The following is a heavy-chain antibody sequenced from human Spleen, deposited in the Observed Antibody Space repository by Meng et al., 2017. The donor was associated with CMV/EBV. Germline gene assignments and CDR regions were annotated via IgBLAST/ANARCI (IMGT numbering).Heavy chain of an antibody. D-gene: IGHD1-7*01. CDR2: IYYSGII. Sequence: GSLRLSCTVSGGSISSYYWSWIRQPPGKGLEWIGYIYYSGIINYNPSLKSRVTISVDTSKNQFSLKLSSVTAADTAVYYCARDQGGTTIDWGQGTLVTVSS. CDR3: ARDQGGTTID. V-gene: IGHV4-59*01. CDR1: GGSISSYY. J-gene: IGHJ4*02.